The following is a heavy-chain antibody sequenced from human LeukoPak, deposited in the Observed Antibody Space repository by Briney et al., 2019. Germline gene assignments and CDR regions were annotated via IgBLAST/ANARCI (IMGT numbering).Heavy chain of an antibody. D-gene: IGHD2-2*02. V-gene: IGHV3-7*01. J-gene: IGHJ6*03. CDR3: ARAGTPIYYYMDV. CDR1: GFTFSMSW. Sequence: GGSLRLSCAASGFTFSMSWMTWVRQAPGKGLEWVASINGHGSEIHYVDSVKGRFTISRDNAKNTLYLQMNSLRAEDTAVYYCARAGTPIYYYMDVWGKGTTVTVSS. CDR2: INGHGSEI.